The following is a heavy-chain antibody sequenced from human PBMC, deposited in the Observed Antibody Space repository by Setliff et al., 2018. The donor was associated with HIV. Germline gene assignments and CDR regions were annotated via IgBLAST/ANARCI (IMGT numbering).Heavy chain of an antibody. CDR1: GGSVSSTSNY. CDR3: ARLLVAGMLFDY. Sequence: SETLSLTCSVSGGSVSSTSNYWGWIRQPPGKGLEWIGSIYYSGSTSYNPSLKSRVTISVDTSKNQFSLKLSSVTAADTAVYYCARLLVAGMLFDYWGQGTLVTVSS. CDR2: IYYSGST. J-gene: IGHJ4*02. D-gene: IGHD2-15*01. V-gene: IGHV4-39*01.